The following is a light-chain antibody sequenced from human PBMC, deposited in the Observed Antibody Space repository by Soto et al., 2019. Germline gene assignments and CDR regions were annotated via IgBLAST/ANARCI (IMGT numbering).Light chain of an antibody. CDR2: EVR. V-gene: IGLV2-8*01. CDR1: NSDVGTYNY. CDR3: SSHAGSNNVV. J-gene: IGLJ3*02. Sequence: QSALAQPPSASGSPGQSVTITCTGTNSDVGTYNYVSWYQHHPGKAPKFLIYEVRRRPFGVPDRFSGSKSGNTASLTVSGLQAEDEADYYCSSHAGSNNVVFGGGTKLTVL.